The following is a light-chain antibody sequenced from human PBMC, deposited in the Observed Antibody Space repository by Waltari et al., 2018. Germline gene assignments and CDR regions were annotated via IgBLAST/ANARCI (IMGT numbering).Light chain of an antibody. CDR1: SSNSGNHY. J-gene: IGLJ2*01. CDR2: TNN. CDR3: ATWDDSLNGQVI. Sequence: QSALTQPPSASGTPGQSVPIYSPGSSSNSGNHYVDWYQQRPGKAPTRLMYTNNQRPSGVPDRFSGSKSGTSASLAISALRSEDEADYYGATWDDSLNGQVIFGGGTKLTVL. V-gene: IGLV1-47*01.